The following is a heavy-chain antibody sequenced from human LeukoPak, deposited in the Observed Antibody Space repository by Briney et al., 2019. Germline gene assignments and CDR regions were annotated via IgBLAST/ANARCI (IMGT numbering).Heavy chain of an antibody. CDR2: INPSGGST. Sequence: ASVKVSCKASGYTFSSYYMHWVRQAPGQGLEWMGIINPSGGSTSYAQKFQGRVTMTEDTSTDTAYMELSSLRSEDTAVYYCATSYAYYYGYWGPGTLVTVSS. J-gene: IGHJ4*02. CDR3: ATSYAYYYGY. V-gene: IGHV1-46*01. CDR1: GYTFSSYY. D-gene: IGHD2-2*01.